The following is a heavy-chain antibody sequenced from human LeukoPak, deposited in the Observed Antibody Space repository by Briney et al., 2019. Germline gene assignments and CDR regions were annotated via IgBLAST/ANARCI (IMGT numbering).Heavy chain of an antibody. Sequence: PSQTLSLTCAVSGGSINSAAYSWGWIRQPPGRGLEWIGYIDHSGSAYYSPSLKSRVTMSVDRSKNQFSLNLSSVTAADTAVYYCAREYMGFDYWGQGILVTVSS. V-gene: IGHV4-30-2*01. CDR2: IDHSGSA. D-gene: IGHD5-18*01. CDR3: AREYMGFDY. J-gene: IGHJ4*02. CDR1: GGSINSAAYS.